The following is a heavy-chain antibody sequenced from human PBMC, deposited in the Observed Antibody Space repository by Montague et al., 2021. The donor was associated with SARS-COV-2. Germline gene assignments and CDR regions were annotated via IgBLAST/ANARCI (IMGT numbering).Heavy chain of an antibody. CDR1: GGSISSYY. Sequence: SETLSLTCTVSGGSISSYYWSWIRQPPGEGLEWIGYIYYSGSTNYNPSLKSRVTISVDTSKNQFSLKLSPVTAADTAVYYCARGSGWMGNAFDIWGQGTMVTVSS. CDR2: IYYSGST. D-gene: IGHD6-19*01. V-gene: IGHV4-59*01. CDR3: ARGSGWMGNAFDI. J-gene: IGHJ3*02.